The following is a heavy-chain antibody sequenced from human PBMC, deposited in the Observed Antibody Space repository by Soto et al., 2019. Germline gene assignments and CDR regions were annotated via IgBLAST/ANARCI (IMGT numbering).Heavy chain of an antibody. Sequence: QVQLVQSGAEVRKPGSSVKVSCKASGGTFSRHAISWVRQAPGQGLEWMGGIIPIFGTANHAQKFQGRVTIIADESTSTVYMELSSLRSEDTAMYYCARSREMIAGYGMDVWGLGTTVTVSS. CDR3: ARSREMIAGYGMDV. D-gene: IGHD3-22*01. CDR1: GGTFSRHA. CDR2: IIPIFGTA. V-gene: IGHV1-69*01. J-gene: IGHJ6*02.